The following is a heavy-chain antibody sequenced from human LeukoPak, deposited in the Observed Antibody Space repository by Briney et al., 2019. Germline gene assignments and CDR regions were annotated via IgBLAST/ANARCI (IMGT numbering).Heavy chain of an antibody. CDR1: GGSISSSSYY. Sequence: SETLSLTCTVSGGSISSSSYYWGWIRRPPGKGLEWIGSIYYSGSTYYNPSLKSRVTISVDTSKNQFSLKLSSVTAADTAVYYCARDLWWFGELLYFDYWGQGTLVTVSS. J-gene: IGHJ4*02. CDR2: IYYSGST. V-gene: IGHV4-39*07. D-gene: IGHD3-10*01. CDR3: ARDLWWFGELLYFDY.